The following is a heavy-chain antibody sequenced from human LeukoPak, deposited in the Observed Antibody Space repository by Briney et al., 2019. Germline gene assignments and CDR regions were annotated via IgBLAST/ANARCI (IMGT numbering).Heavy chain of an antibody. CDR1: GFTFSSYA. Sequence: GGSLRLSCAASGFTFSSYAMHWVRQAPGKGLEWVAVISYGGSNKYYADSVKGRFTISRDNSKSTLYLQMNSLRAEDTAVYYCAREGADIVVVPAAIDLDYWGQGTLVTVSS. J-gene: IGHJ4*02. D-gene: IGHD2-2*02. V-gene: IGHV3-30*04. CDR2: ISYGGSNK. CDR3: AREGADIVVVPAAIDLDY.